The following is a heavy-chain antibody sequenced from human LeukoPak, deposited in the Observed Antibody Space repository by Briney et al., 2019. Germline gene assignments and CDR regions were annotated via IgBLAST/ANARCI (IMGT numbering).Heavy chain of an antibody. Sequence: SETLSHTCAVYGGSFSGYYWSGIRQPPGKGLEWIGEINHSGSTNYNPSLKSRVTISVDTSKNQFSLKLSSVTAADTAVYYCAREGSGYWGQGTLVTVSS. CDR3: AREGSGY. D-gene: IGHD2-15*01. CDR1: GGSFSGYY. CDR2: INHSGST. J-gene: IGHJ4*02. V-gene: IGHV4-34*01.